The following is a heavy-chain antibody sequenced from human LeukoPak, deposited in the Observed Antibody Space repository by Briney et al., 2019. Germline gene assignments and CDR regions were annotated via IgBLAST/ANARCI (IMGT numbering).Heavy chain of an antibody. CDR1: GGSISSHY. D-gene: IGHD3-16*01. Sequence: SETLSLTCTVSGGSISSHYWSWIRQPPGKGLEWIGYFHYSGSTNYNPSLKSRGTISVDASKNQFFLNLSSVTAADTAVYYCARGFWGVTLDYWGQGTLVSVSS. J-gene: IGHJ4*02. CDR3: ARGFWGVTLDY. CDR2: FHYSGST. V-gene: IGHV4-59*11.